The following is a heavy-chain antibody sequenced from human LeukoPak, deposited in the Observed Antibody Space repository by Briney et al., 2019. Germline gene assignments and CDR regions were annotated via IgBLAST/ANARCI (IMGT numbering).Heavy chain of an antibody. CDR3: ARDTVAKTKYCSGGSCYSAY. V-gene: IGHV1-18*01. D-gene: IGHD2-15*01. Sequence: ASVKVSCKASGYTFTSYGISWVRQAPGQGLEWMGWISAYNGNTNYAQKLQGKVTMPTDTSTSTAHMELRSLRSDDTAVYYCARDTVAKTKYCSGGSCYSAYWGQGTLVTVSS. J-gene: IGHJ4*02. CDR1: GYTFTSYG. CDR2: ISAYNGNT.